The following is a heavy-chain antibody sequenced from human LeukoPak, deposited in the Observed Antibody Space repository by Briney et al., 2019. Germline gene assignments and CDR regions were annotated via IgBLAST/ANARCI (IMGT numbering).Heavy chain of an antibody. CDR2: ISSSSISI. Sequence: PGGSLRLSCAASGFTFSSYSMNWVRQAPGKGLEWVASISSSSISIYTADSVKARFTISRDNAKPSLYLQMNSLRAEDTAVYYCARALYIGSHDSSYLNAFDMWGQGTMVTVSS. CDR1: GFTFSSYS. J-gene: IGHJ3*02. CDR3: ARALYIGSHDSSYLNAFDM. D-gene: IGHD1-26*01. V-gene: IGHV3-21*01.